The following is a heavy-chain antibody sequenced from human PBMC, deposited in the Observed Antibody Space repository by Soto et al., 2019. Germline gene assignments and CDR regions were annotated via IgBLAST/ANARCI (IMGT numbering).Heavy chain of an antibody. D-gene: IGHD4-17*01. Sequence: PSETLSLTCTVSGGSISSSSYYWGWIRQPPGKGLEWIGSIYYSGSTYHNPSLKSRVTISVDTSKNQFSLKLSSVTAADTAVYYCARTYGDYVRYYYYGMDVWGQGTTLTVAS. CDR3: ARTYGDYVRYYYYGMDV. J-gene: IGHJ6*01. CDR1: GGSISSSSYY. CDR2: IYYSGST. V-gene: IGHV4-39*01.